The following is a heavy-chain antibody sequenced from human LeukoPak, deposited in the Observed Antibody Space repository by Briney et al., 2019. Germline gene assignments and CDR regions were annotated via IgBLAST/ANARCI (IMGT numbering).Heavy chain of an antibody. CDR1: GYSFNRYW. CDR2: IYPDDSDT. V-gene: IGHV5-51*01. D-gene: IGHD4-23*01. J-gene: IGHJ6*03. CDR3: ARQAVTRVLGNYYYYMDV. Sequence: GDPLKISCKGSGYSFNRYWVGWVRQMHGKCLELMGIIYPDDSDTKYSPSFQGQVTISADKSISTAFLQWSSLKASDTAMYYCARQAVTRVLGNYYYYMDVWGKGTTVTVSS.